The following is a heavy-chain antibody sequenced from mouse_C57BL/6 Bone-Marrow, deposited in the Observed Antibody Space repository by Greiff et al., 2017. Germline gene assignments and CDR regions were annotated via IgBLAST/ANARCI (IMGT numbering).Heavy chain of an antibody. V-gene: IGHV1-54*01. CDR2: INPGSGGT. D-gene: IGHD1-1*01. CDR3: ARGYYYGKGYFDV. Sequence: QVQLQQSGAELVRPGTSVKVSCKASGYAFTNYLIEWVKQRPGQGLEWIGVINPGSGGTNYNEKFKGKATLTADKSSSTAYMQLSSLTSEDSAVYFCARGYYYGKGYFDVWGTGTTVTGSS. CDR1: GYAFTNYL. J-gene: IGHJ1*03.